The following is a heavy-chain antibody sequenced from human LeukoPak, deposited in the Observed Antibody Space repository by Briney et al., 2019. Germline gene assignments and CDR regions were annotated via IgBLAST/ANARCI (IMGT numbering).Heavy chain of an antibody. Sequence: GGSLRPSCAASGFTFSSYWMSWVRQAPGKGLEWVAVIWYDGSNKYYADSVKGRFTISRDNSKNTLYLQMNSLRAEDTAVYYCARVKAVGAVSPFDYWGQGTLVTVSS. CDR1: GFTFSSYW. V-gene: IGHV3-33*08. CDR2: IWYDGSNK. D-gene: IGHD1-26*01. J-gene: IGHJ4*02. CDR3: ARVKAVGAVSPFDY.